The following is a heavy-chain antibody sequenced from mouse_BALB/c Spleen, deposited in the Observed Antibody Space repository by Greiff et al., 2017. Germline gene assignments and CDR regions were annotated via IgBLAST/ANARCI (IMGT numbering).Heavy chain of an antibody. J-gene: IGHJ2*01. CDR2: ILPGSGST. V-gene: IGHV1-9*01. Sequence: VKLQESGAELMKPGASVKISCKATGYTFSSYWIEWVKQRPGHGLEWIGEILPGSGSTNYNEKFKGKATFTADTSSNTAYMQLSSLTSEDSAVYYCARWGFTTATFDYWGQGTTLTVSS. CDR3: ARWGFTTATFDY. D-gene: IGHD1-2*01. CDR1: GYTFSSYW.